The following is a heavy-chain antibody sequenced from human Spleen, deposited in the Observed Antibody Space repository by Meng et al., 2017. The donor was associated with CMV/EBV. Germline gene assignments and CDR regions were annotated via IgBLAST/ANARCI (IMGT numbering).Heavy chain of an antibody. Sequence: GESLKISCAASGFTVSSNYMTWVRQAPGKGLDWVSVTYSDGSTSFADSVKGRFTVSRDDSRNTLFLQMNSLRDEDTAVFYCARGDSSTTWLVFDYWGLGTLVTVSS. CDR2: TYSDGST. J-gene: IGHJ4*02. V-gene: IGHV3-53*01. D-gene: IGHD6-13*01. CDR1: GFTVSSNY. CDR3: ARGDSSTTWLVFDY.